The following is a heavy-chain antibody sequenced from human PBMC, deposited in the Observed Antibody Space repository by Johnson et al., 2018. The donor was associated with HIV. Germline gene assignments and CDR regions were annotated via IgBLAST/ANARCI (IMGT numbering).Heavy chain of an antibody. CDR1: GFTFDDYG. V-gene: IGHV3-20*04. J-gene: IGHJ3*02. D-gene: IGHD4-11*01. CDR2: IYSGGST. Sequence: VQLVESGGGLVQPGRSLRLSCAASGFTFDDYGMSWVRQAPGKGLEWISVIYSGGSTNYADSVKGRFTISRDNAKNSLYLQMNSMRAEDTAVYYCARPLNNFPSNFDAFDIWGQGTMVTVSS. CDR3: ARPLNNFPSNFDAFDI.